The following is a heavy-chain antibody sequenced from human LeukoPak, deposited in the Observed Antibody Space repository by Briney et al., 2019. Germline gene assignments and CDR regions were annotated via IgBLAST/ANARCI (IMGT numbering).Heavy chain of an antibody. J-gene: IGHJ2*01. D-gene: IGHD3-9*01. Sequence: SETLSLTCGVYGGSFSGYYWTWIRQPPGKGLEWIGEINHSGGTNYNPSLKSRVTISVDTSQNQLFLKLTSVTAADTAVYYCARGNFRYFDWLLVWYFDLWGRGTLVTVSS. V-gene: IGHV4-34*01. CDR3: ARGNFRYFDWLLVWYFDL. CDR1: GGSFSGYY. CDR2: INHSGGT.